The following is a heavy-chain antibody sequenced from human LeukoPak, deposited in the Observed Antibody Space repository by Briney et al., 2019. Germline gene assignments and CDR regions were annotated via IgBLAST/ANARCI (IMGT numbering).Heavy chain of an antibody. CDR2: INQDGSDK. J-gene: IGHJ4*02. CDR3: ASPNTAMVYDPPLH. Sequence: GGSPRLSCAASRFSFTYSWMNWVRQAPGKGLEWVANINQDGSDKYYVDSVKGRFTISRDNAKNSLYLQMNSLRAEDTAVYYCASPNTAMVYDPPLHWGQGTLVTVSS. V-gene: IGHV3-7*01. D-gene: IGHD5-18*01. CDR1: RFSFTYSW.